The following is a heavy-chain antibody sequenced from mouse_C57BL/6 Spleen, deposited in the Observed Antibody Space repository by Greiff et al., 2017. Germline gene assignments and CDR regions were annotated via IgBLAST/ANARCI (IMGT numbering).Heavy chain of an antibody. V-gene: IGHV1-64*01. CDR2: IHPNSGST. CDR1: GYTFTSYW. Sequence: QVQLQQPGAELVKPGASVKLSCKASGYTFTSYWMHWVKQGPGQGLEWIGMIHPNSGSTNYNAKFKSKATLTVDKSSSTAYMQLSSLTSEDSAVYYCGRGRTGTYWYLDDRGTGNTVTGSA. CDR3: GRGRTGTYWYLDD. J-gene: IGHJ1*03. D-gene: IGHD4-1*01.